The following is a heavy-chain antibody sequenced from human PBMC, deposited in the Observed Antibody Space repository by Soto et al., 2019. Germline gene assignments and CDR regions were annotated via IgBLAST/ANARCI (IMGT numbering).Heavy chain of an antibody. D-gene: IGHD1-20*01. V-gene: IGHV3-74*01. CDR3: TMVFED. CDR2: IDGVGTGT. J-gene: IGHJ1*01. Sequence: PGGSLRLTCVASGFTFTNYWMHWVRQVPGKGLVWVSRIDGVGTGTSYSDSVRGRFTISRDNAENTLHLQMDSLRAEATAVYYCTMVFEDWGQGTSVTAS. CDR1: GFTFTNYW.